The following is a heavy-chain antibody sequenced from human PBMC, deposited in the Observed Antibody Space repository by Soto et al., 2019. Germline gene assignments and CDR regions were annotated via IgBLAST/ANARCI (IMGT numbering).Heavy chain of an antibody. V-gene: IGHV3-30*03. CDR3: AIINSGSFGCDG. CDR1: GLTFNIYD. Sequence: GGSLRLSCAASGLTFNIYDIYWFRQAPGKGLERVALMSYDGSAKYSADCVKGRFTISRDNLKDTLWLQMGSLRAEDTAVSHLAIINSGSFGCDGCGQGRVVTVSS. J-gene: IGHJ3*01. CDR2: MSYDGSAK. D-gene: IGHD1-26*01.